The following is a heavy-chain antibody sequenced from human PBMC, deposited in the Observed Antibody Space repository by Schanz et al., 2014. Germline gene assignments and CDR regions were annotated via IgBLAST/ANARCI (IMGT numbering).Heavy chain of an antibody. D-gene: IGHD3-10*01. V-gene: IGHV3-23*01. CDR2: ISGGGTTT. CDR1: GFTFSSYA. J-gene: IGHJ4*02. Sequence: EVQLLESGGGLVQPGGSLRLSCAASGFTFSSYAMSWVRQAPGKGLEWVSAISGGGTTTYYADSVKGRFTISRDNSKNTLYLQMNSLRPEDTAVYYCAKYRRYYRVSGSYRELEYWGQGTLVTVSS. CDR3: AKYRRYYRVSGSYRELEY.